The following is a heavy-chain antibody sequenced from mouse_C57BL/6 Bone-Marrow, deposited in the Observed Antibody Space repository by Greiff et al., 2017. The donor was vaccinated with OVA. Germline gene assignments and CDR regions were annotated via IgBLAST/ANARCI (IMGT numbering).Heavy chain of an antibody. Sequence: EVMLVESEGGLVQPGSSMTLSCTASGFTFSDYYMAWVRQVPEKGLEWVANINYDGSSTYYLDSLKSRFIISRDNAKNILYLQMSSLKSADTDTDYGARRLDYGPLDYWGQGTTLTVSS. D-gene: IGHD2-4*01. V-gene: IGHV5-16*01. CDR1: GFTFSDYY. CDR3: ARRLDYGPLDY. CDR2: INYDGSST. J-gene: IGHJ2*01.